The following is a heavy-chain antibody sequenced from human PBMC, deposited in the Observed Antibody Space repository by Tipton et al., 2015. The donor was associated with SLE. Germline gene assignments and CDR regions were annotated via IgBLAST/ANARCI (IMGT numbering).Heavy chain of an antibody. CDR2: IKQDGSEK. CDR3: ARDSDAGWFDP. CDR1: GFTFSSYW. Sequence: LSLTCAASGFTFSSYWMSWVRQAPGKGLEWVANIKQDGSEKYYVDSVKGRFTISRDNAKNSLYLQMNSLRAEDTAVYYCARDSDAGWFDPWGQGTLVTVSS. D-gene: IGHD1-26*01. J-gene: IGHJ5*02. V-gene: IGHV3-7*01.